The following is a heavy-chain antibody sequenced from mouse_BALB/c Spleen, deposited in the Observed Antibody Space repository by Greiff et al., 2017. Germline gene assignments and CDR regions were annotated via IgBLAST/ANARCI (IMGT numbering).Heavy chain of an antibody. CDR1: GYTFTNYW. V-gene: IGHV1-63*02. D-gene: IGHD2-1*01. Sequence: QVQLQQSGAELVRPGTSVKLSCKASGYTFTNYWLGWVKQRPGHGLEWIGDIYPGGGYTNYNEKCKGKATLTADTSSSIAYMQLSSLTSEDSAVYCCAGGNNSYAMDYRGQGTSVTVSS. CDR3: AGGNNSYAMDY. CDR2: IYPGGGYT. J-gene: IGHJ4*01.